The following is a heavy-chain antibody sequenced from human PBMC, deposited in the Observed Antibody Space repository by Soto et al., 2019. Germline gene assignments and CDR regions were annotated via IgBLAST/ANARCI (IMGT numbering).Heavy chain of an antibody. CDR3: AKDVCGISSCYNYSFDH. J-gene: IGHJ4*02. D-gene: IGHD2-2*02. V-gene: IGHV3-23*01. CDR1: GFTFSSYA. Sequence: GGSLRLSCAASGFTFSSYAMNWVRQAPGKGPEWVSFISISGGSTHSADSVKGRFTISRDNSKNMLYLQMNNLRAEDTAVYYCAKDVCGISSCYNYSFDHWGLGTLVTVSS. CDR2: ISISGGST.